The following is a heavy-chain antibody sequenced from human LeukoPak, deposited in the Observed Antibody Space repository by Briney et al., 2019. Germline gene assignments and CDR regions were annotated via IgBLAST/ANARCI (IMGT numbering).Heavy chain of an antibody. CDR2: IYPGDSDT. CDR3: SRLTPPLELFYFFDY. D-gene: IGHD3-3*01. J-gene: IGHJ4*02. V-gene: IGHV5-51*01. CDR1: GYSFTSYW. Sequence: GESLKISCKGSGYSFTSYWIGWVRQMPGKGLEWMGIIYPGDSDTRYSPSFQGQVTISADKSISTAYLQWSRLKASDTAMHYCSRLTPPLELFYFFDYWGQGTLVTVSS.